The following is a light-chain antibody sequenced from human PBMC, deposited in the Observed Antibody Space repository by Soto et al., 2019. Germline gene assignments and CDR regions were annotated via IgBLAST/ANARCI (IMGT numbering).Light chain of an antibody. Sequence: QSALTQPASVSGSPGQSITISCTGTSSDVGGYNYVSWYQQHPGKAPKLMIYEVSTRPSGVSNRFSCSKSGNTASLTISGLQAEDEADYYCSSYTSSSTGVVFGGGTKLTVL. CDR3: SSYTSSSTGVV. J-gene: IGLJ2*01. CDR2: EVS. CDR1: SSDVGGYNY. V-gene: IGLV2-14*01.